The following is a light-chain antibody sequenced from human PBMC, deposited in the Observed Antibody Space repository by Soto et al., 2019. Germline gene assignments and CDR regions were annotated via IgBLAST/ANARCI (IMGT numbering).Light chain of an antibody. CDR1: SSDVGSQKL. CDR3: CSNVGGIAYV. J-gene: IGLJ1*01. CDR2: EAS. V-gene: IGLV2-23*01. Sequence: QSALTQPASVSGSPGQSITISCTGTSSDVGSQKLVSWYQYYPGKAPKLIIFEASKRPSGVSNRFSGSKSGSTASLTISGLQAEDEADYYCCSNVGGIAYVFGTGTKVTV.